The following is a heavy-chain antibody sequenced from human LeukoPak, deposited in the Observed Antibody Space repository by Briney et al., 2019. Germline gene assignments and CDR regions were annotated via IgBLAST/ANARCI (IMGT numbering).Heavy chain of an antibody. D-gene: IGHD4-23*01. V-gene: IGHV1-69*05. CDR3: ARDLNVDYGGNSGWFDP. CDR1: GGTFSSYA. J-gene: IGHJ5*02. Sequence: ASVKVSCKASGGTFSSYAISWVRQAPGQGLEWMGRIIPIFGTANYAQKFQGRVTITTDGSTSTAYMELSSLRSEDTAVYYCARDLNVDYGGNSGWFDPWGQGTLVTVSS. CDR2: IIPIFGTA.